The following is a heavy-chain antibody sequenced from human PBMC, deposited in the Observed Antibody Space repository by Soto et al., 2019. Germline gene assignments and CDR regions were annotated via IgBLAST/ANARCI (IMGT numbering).Heavy chain of an antibody. D-gene: IGHD3-10*01. V-gene: IGHV3-7*04. Sequence: GSLRLSCVASGFTFSNYWMNWVRQVPGKGLEWLANIAQDGYEINYVDSVKGRFTISRDNTKKSLYLQMNSLRDEDTAVYYCVRSSGWTGDYWGQGTLVTVSS. CDR1: GFTFSNYW. CDR3: VRSSGWTGDY. CDR2: IAQDGYEI. J-gene: IGHJ4*02.